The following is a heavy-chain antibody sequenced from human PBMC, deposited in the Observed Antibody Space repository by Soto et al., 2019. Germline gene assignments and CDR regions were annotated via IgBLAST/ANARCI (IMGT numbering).Heavy chain of an antibody. J-gene: IGHJ4*01. CDR3: ARDKPFGRTIGSAFDS. Sequence: QVQVVESGGGVVQPGTSLRLSCAASGFTFNNYGMHWVRQAPGKGLEWVAVIWYDASHKYYADSVKGRFTISRDNSKNTLYLQMSSLRGEDKAVYYCARDKPFGRTIGSAFDSWGHGTLVTVSS. D-gene: IGHD3-16*02. CDR2: IWYDASHK. V-gene: IGHV3-33*01. CDR1: GFTFNNYG.